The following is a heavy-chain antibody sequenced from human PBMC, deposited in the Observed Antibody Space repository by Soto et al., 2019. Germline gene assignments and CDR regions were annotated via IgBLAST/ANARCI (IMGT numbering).Heavy chain of an antibody. J-gene: IGHJ5*02. V-gene: IGHV4-39*07. CDR1: GGTIGGYY. Sequence: PLEIMPLTCSVSGGTIGGYYGGWIRRHTGKGLEWIGSIYYSGSTYYNPSLKSRVTISVDTSKNQFSLKLSSVTAADTATYYCARSTRVAMAGTGFDPWGQGTLVTVSS. CDR2: IYYSGST. D-gene: IGHD6-19*01. CDR3: ARSTRVAMAGTGFDP.